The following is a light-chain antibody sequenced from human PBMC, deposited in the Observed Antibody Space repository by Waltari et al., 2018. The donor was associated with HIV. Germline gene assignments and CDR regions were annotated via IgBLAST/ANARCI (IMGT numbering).Light chain of an antibody. V-gene: IGKV3-15*01. J-gene: IGKJ1*01. CDR2: CAS. CDR1: QRVITN. CDR3: QQYKKWPQT. Sequence: VMTQSPATLSVSPGERASLCCRASQRVITNLAWYQEIPGQAPRGRIACASARATGIPARFSGSGYGTEFTLTISSLQSEDFAVYYCQQYKKWPQTFGQGTKVEIK.